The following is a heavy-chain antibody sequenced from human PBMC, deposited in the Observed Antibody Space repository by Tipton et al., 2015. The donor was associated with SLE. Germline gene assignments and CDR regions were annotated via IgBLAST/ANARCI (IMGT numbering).Heavy chain of an antibody. Sequence: SLRLSCTGSGFTFGDYAVNWVRQAPGKGLEGVSFIRSKTYGATTEYAASVKGRFTISRDDSKSVVYLQMNSLETEDTAVYYCSRTPHSGTSRFDYWGQGTLVTVSS. J-gene: IGHJ4*02. D-gene: IGHD1-26*01. V-gene: IGHV3-49*04. CDR1: GFTFGDYA. CDR2: IRSKTYGATT. CDR3: SRTPHSGTSRFDY.